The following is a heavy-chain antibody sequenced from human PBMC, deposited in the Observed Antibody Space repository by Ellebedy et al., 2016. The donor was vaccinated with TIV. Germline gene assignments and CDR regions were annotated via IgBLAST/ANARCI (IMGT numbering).Heavy chain of an antibody. D-gene: IGHD1-26*01. CDR2: IGTAGNT. CDR1: GFTFSTYE. CDR3: AHRLWELLPGG. Sequence: GESLKISCAASGFTFSTYEMHWVRQRTGKALEWVSAIGTAGNTFYADSVKGRFTISRENAKNSFYLQMNSLRADYTALYYCAHRLWELLPGGWGQGTLVTVSS. V-gene: IGHV3-13*01. J-gene: IGHJ4*02.